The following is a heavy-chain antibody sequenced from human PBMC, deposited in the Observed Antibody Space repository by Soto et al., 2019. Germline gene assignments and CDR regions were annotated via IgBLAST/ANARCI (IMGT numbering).Heavy chain of an antibody. V-gene: IGHV4-34*01. CDR3: ARVRYYDFWSGYWIGDYYYHYMDV. CDR2: INHSGST. J-gene: IGHJ6*03. D-gene: IGHD3-3*01. CDR1: GGSFSGYY. Sequence: SETLSLTCAVYGGSFSGYYWSWIRQPPGKGLEWIGEINHSGSTNYNPSLKSRVTISVDTSKNQFSLKLSSVTAADTAVYYCARVRYYDFWSGYWIGDYYYHYMDVWGKGTTVTVSS.